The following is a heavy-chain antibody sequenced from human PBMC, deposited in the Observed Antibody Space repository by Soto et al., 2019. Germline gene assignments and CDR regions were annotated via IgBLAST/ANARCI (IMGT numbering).Heavy chain of an antibody. CDR1: GFTFNNVW. D-gene: IGHD5-18*01. CDR3: TTLNSYGLDY. V-gene: IGHV3-15*01. Sequence: EVRLVESGGGLVKPGGSLRISCAASGFTFNNVWMSWVRQGPGKGLEWVGHIRSKSDGGTPDYAAPVQGRFSISRDDSQNTVYLQMHSLKPEDTAVYYCTTLNSYGLDYWGQGALVSVSP. CDR2: IRSKSDGGTP. J-gene: IGHJ4*02.